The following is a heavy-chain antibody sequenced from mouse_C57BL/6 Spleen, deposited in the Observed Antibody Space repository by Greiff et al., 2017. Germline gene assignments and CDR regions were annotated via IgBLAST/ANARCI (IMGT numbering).Heavy chain of an antibody. Sequence: QVTLKESGPGILQSSQTLSLTCSFSGFSLSTSGMGVSWIRQPSGKGLEWLAHIYWDDDKRYNPSLKSRLTISKDTSRNQVFLKITSVDTADTATYYCARREGRPYAMDYWGQGTSVTVSS. CDR1: GFSLSTSGMG. CDR3: ARREGRPYAMDY. CDR2: IYWDDDK. D-gene: IGHD3-3*01. J-gene: IGHJ4*01. V-gene: IGHV8-12*01.